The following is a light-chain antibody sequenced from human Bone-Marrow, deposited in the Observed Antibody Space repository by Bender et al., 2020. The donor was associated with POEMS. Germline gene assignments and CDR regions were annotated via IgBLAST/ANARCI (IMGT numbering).Light chain of an antibody. CDR1: SSDVGGFDF. J-gene: IGLJ2*01. CDR3: CTYAGGSTWI. CDR2: KVN. V-gene: IGLV2-23*02. Sequence: QSALTQPASVSGSPGQSITISCTGTSSDVGGFDFVSWYQQHPGKAPKLMIYKVNERPSGVSNRFSGSKSGNTASLTISGLQTEDEADYYCCTYAGGSTWIFGGGTKVTVL.